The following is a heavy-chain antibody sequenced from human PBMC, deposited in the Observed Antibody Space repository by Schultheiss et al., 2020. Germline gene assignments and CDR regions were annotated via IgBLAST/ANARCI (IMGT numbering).Heavy chain of an antibody. J-gene: IGHJ4*02. CDR2: IYYSGST. CDR1: GGSVSSGTNY. Sequence: SETLSLTCTVSGGSVSSGTNYWSWIRQPPGKGLEWIGYIYYSGSTNYNPSLKSRVTISVDTSKNQFSLKLSSVTAADTAVYYCARAGPRDGYNFDYWGQGTLVTVSS. V-gene: IGHV4-61*01. CDR3: ARAGPRDGYNFDY. D-gene: IGHD5-24*01.